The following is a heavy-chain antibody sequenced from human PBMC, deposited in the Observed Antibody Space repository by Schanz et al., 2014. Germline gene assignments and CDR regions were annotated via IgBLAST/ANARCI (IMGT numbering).Heavy chain of an antibody. CDR1: GFTFSDYY. CDR3: AKDPYDVLTGYQYYFDY. Sequence: VQLVESGGGVVQPGGSLRLSCAASGFTFSDYYMTWIRQAPGKGLEWVAAINGSGNATYYADSVKGRFTISRDNSRNTLFLQMKRLRVEDTAVYFCAKDPYDVLTGYQYYFDYWGPGRLVTVSS. J-gene: IGHJ4*02. CDR2: INGSGNAT. D-gene: IGHD3-9*01. V-gene: IGHV3-23*04.